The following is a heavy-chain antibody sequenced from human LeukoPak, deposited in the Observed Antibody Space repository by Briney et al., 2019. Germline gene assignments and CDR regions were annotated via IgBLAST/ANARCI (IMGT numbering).Heavy chain of an antibody. V-gene: IGHV3-53*01. Sequence: GGSLRLPCAGSGFIVSDSYTSWVRQGPGKGLEWVSAIYSSGSTDYADSVRGRFTIARDTSKNMVYLQMNSLTAEDTATYYCARRTGAAPGEFFLHWGQGTLVTVSS. CDR1: GFIVSDSY. J-gene: IGHJ1*01. CDR2: IYSSGST. D-gene: IGHD6-19*01. CDR3: ARRTGAAPGEFFLH.